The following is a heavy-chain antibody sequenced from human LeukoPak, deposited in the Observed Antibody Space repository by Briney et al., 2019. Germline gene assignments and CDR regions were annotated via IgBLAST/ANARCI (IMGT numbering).Heavy chain of an antibody. Sequence: GESLKISFKGSGXSFTSYCIGWVRQMPGKDLEWMGIIYPGDSDTRYSPSFQGQVTISADKSISTAYLQWSSLKASDTAMYCCARHARYSSSWHNWFDPWGQGTLVTVSS. CDR1: GXSFTSYC. D-gene: IGHD6-13*01. CDR3: ARHARYSSSWHNWFDP. J-gene: IGHJ5*02. V-gene: IGHV5-51*01. CDR2: IYPGDSDT.